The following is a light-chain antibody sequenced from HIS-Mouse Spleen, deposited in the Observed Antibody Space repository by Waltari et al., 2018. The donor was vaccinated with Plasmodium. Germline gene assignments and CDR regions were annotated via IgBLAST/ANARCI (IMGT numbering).Light chain of an antibody. J-gene: IGKJ2*01. Sequence: EIVMTQSPATLSVSPGERATLSCRASQSVRSNLAWYQQKPGQAPRLLIYGASTRATGIPARFSGSGSGTEFTLTISSLQSEDFAVYYCQQYNNWPYTFGQGTKL. V-gene: IGKV3-15*01. CDR1: QSVRSN. CDR2: GAS. CDR3: QQYNNWPYT.